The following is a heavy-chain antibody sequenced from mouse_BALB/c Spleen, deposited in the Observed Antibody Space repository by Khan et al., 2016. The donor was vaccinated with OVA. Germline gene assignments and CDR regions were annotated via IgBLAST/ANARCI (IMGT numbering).Heavy chain of an antibody. Sequence: EVQLQESGPEVVKPGASVKMSCKASGYTFTSYVMHWVKQKPGQGLEWIGYIYPFNDVTKFNEKFNGKATLTSDKSSSTAYMELSSLTSEDSAVYYCARVGTYYVSFVYWGQGTLVTVSA. CDR2: IYPFNDVT. D-gene: IGHD1-1*01. CDR1: GYTFTSYV. J-gene: IGHJ3*01. V-gene: IGHV1S136*01. CDR3: ARVGTYYVSFVY.